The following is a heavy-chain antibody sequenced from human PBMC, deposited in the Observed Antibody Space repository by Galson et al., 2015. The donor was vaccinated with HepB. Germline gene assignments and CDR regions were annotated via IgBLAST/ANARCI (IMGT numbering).Heavy chain of an antibody. CDR3: SRCIPVAATILTLHFYFGLDV. CDR2: IRSEAYGGTT. V-gene: IGHV3-49*03. CDR1: GFTFVDYA. J-gene: IGHJ6*02. Sequence: SLRLSCATSGFTFVDYAVNWFRQTPGKGLEWVGFIRSEAYGGTTEYAASVKGRFTISRDDSKSIAYLQMNSLKPEDTAVYYCSRCIPVAATILTLHFYFGLDVWGHGTTVTVSS. D-gene: IGHD6-19*01.